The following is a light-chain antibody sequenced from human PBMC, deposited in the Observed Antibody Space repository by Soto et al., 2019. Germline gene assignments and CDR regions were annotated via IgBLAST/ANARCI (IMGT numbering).Light chain of an antibody. V-gene: IGKV1-39*01. CDR1: QSISTN. Sequence: DIQMTRSPSSLSASVGDRVTITCRASQSISTNLNWFQQKPGKAPKLLIYAASSLQSGVPSRFSGSGYGTDFTLTISSLQPEDFANYYCQQSYSTRTFGKGTKVEIX. CDR2: AAS. CDR3: QQSYSTRT. J-gene: IGKJ4*02.